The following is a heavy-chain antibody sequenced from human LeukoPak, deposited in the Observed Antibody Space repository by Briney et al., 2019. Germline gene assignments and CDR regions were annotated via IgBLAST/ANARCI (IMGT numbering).Heavy chain of an antibody. CDR2: ISYDGSNK. J-gene: IGHJ4*02. CDR1: GFTFSSYA. V-gene: IGHV3-30*04. Sequence: GGSLRLSCAASGFTFSSYAMHWVRQAPGKGLEWVAVISYDGSNKYYADSVKGRFTISRDNSKNTLYLQMNSLRAEDTAVYYCARVSVDGYEFDYWGQGTLVTVSP. CDR3: ARVSVDGYEFDY. D-gene: IGHD5-18*01.